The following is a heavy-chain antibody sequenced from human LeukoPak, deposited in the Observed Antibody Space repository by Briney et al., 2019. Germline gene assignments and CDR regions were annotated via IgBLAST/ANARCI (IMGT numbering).Heavy chain of an antibody. Sequence: SETLSLTCAVYGGSFSGYYWSWIRQPPGKGLGWIGEINHSGSTNYNPSLKSRVTISVDTSKNQFSLKLSSVTAADTAVYYCARGYYYDSSGPPFDYWGQGTLVTVSS. CDR3: ARGYYYDSSGPPFDY. CDR1: GGSFSGYY. D-gene: IGHD3-22*01. V-gene: IGHV4-34*01. J-gene: IGHJ4*02. CDR2: INHSGST.